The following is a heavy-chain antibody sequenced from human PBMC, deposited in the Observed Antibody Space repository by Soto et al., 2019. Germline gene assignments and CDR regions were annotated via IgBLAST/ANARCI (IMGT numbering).Heavy chain of an antibody. D-gene: IGHD6-6*01. Sequence: EVQLLESGGGLVHPGGSLRLSCAASGFTFSSYAMSWVRQAPGKGLEWVSAISGSGGSTYYADSVKGRFTISRDNSKNTLYLQMNSLRAEDTAVYYCAKARAARPSYYYYMDVWGKGTTVTVSS. V-gene: IGHV3-23*01. CDR3: AKARAARPSYYYYMDV. CDR1: GFTFSSYA. CDR2: ISGSGGST. J-gene: IGHJ6*03.